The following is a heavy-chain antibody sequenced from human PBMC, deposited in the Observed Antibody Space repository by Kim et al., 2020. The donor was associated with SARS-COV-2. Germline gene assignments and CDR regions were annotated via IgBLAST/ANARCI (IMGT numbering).Heavy chain of an antibody. Sequence: GGSLRLSCAASGFTFSSYGMHWVRQAPGKGLEWVAVISYDGSNKYYADSVKGRFTISRDNSKNTLYLQMNSLRAEDTAVYYCARDPRGELVVAATPDYWGQGTLVTVSS. CDR2: ISYDGSNK. V-gene: IGHV3-33*05. CDR1: GFTFSSYG. CDR3: ARDPRGELVVAATPDY. D-gene: IGHD2-15*01. J-gene: IGHJ4*02.